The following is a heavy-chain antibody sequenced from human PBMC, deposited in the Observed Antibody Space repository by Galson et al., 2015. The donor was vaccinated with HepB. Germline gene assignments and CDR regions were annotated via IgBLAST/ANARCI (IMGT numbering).Heavy chain of an antibody. CDR3: ARGEVVVVPATIPTFFRY. CDR2: INQSGST. J-gene: IGHJ4*02. Sequence: TCAVYGGSFSGYFWTWIRRPPGKGLEWIGEINQSGSTNYNPSLKSRVTISVDKAKNQFSLGLSSVTAADTAVYYCARGEVVVVPATIPTFFRYWGQGTLVAVSS. V-gene: IGHV4-34*01. CDR1: GGSFSGYF. D-gene: IGHD2-2*01.